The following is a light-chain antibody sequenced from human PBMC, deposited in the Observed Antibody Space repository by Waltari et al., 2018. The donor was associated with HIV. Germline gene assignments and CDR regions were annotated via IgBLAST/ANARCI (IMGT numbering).Light chain of an antibody. V-gene: IGKV3-15*01. Sequence: EIVMTQSPATLSVSPGERATLSCRASQSVSSNLAWYQQKPGQAPRLLIHGASTRATGIPARFSGSGSGTEFTLTISSLQSEDFAVYYCQQYNNWTPFTFGPGTKVDIK. CDR2: GAS. CDR3: QQYNNWTPFT. CDR1: QSVSSN. J-gene: IGKJ3*01.